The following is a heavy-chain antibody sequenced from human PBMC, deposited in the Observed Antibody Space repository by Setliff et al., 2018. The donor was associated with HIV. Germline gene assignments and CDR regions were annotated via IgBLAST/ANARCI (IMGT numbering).Heavy chain of an antibody. V-gene: IGHV3-23*01. CDR1: GFTLSTYA. J-gene: IGHJ4*02. D-gene: IGHD2-15*01. CDR3: AKMVGGSRSSGSCYFDY. Sequence: GGSLRLSCAASGFTLSTYAMSWVRQAPGKGLEWVSVISGSGTTTYYADSVKGRFTISRDNSKNTVYLQMNSLRAEDTAIYYCAKMVGGSRSSGSCYFDYWGQGTLVTVSS. CDR2: ISGSGTTT.